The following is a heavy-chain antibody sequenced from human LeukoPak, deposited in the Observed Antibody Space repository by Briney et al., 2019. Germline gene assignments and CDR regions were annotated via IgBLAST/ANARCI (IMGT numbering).Heavy chain of an antibody. D-gene: IGHD3-10*01. CDR2: ISYDGSNK. J-gene: IGHJ4*02. CDR3: AKGVDYYGSGSY. V-gene: IGHV3-30*18. Sequence: GGSLRLSCTASGFTFSSYGMHWVRQAPGKGLEWVAVISYDGSNKYYADSVKGRFTISRDNSKNTLYLQMNSLRAEDTAVYYCAKGVDYYGSGSYWGQGTLVTVSS. CDR1: GFTFSSYG.